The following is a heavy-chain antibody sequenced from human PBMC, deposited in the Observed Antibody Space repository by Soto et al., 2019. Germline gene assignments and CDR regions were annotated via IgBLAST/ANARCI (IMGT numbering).Heavy chain of an antibody. V-gene: IGHV4-4*07. J-gene: IGHJ5*02. CDR3: ARGQRFSDWFDP. Sequence: PSETLSLTCTVSGGALSGYYWTWIRQPAGKGLEWIGRIYSSGTTKYNPSLQSRVNMSLDTSKNQFSLRLTSVTAADTAVYYCARGQRFSDWFDPWGQGTLVTVSS. D-gene: IGHD3-3*01. CDR1: GGALSGYY. CDR2: IYSSGTT.